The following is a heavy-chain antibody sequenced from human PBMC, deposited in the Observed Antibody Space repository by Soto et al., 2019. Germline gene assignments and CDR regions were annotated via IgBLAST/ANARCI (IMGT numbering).Heavy chain of an antibody. Sequence: SETLYLTCTVSGGSISSYYWSWIRQPPGKGLEWIGYIYHSGSTNYNPSLKSRVTISVDTSKNQFSLKLSSVTAADTAVYYCARTYRDPYYYYYYMDVWGKGTTVTVSS. CDR2: IYHSGST. CDR3: ARTYRDPYYYYYYMDV. J-gene: IGHJ6*03. V-gene: IGHV4-59*08. CDR1: GGSISSYY.